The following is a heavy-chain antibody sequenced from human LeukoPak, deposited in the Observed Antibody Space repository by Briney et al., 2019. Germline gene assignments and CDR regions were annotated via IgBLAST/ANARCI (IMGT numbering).Heavy chain of an antibody. CDR1: GYSFTSYW. CDR2: IYPGDSDT. Sequence: GESLKISCKGSGYSFTSYWIGWVRQMPGKGLEWMGIIYPGDSDTRYSPSFQGQVTISADKSISTAYLQWSSLKASDTAMYYCARHSRAYYYDSSGYYPPHPFDYWGQGTLATVSS. D-gene: IGHD3-22*01. V-gene: IGHV5-51*01. CDR3: ARHSRAYYYDSSGYYPPHPFDY. J-gene: IGHJ4*02.